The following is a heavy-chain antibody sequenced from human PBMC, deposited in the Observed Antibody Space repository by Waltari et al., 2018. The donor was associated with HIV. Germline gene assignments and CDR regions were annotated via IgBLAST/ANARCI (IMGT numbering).Heavy chain of an antibody. J-gene: IGHJ3*02. D-gene: IGHD5-18*01. CDR3: ASASRDTAMGAFDI. CDR2: INPIFGSP. V-gene: IGHV1-69*18. Sequence: QVQPVQSGAEVKKPGSSVKVSCKASGGTFSNSAINWVRQAPGQGLEWMGRINPIFGSPNYAQKFQGRVTITADESTSTVYMKLSSLRSEDTAVYYCASASRDTAMGAFDIWGQGTMVTVSS. CDR1: GGTFSNSA.